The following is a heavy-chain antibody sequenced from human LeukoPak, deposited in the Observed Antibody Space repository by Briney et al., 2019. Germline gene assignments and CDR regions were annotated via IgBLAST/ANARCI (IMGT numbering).Heavy chain of an antibody. CDR2: INHGGST. CDR3: ARRSYNSPLRY. CDR1: GGSFSGYY. J-gene: IGHJ4*02. D-gene: IGHD5-24*01. V-gene: IGHV4-34*01. Sequence: SETLSLTCAAYGGSFSGYYWSWIRQPPGKGLEWIGEINHGGSTNYNPSLKSRVTMSVDTSKNHFSLNLRSVTAADTAVYYCARRSYNSPLRYWGQGTPVTVSS.